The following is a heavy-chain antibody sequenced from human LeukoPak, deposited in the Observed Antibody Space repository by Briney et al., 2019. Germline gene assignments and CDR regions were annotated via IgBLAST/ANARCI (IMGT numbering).Heavy chain of an antibody. Sequence: GGSLRLSCAASGFTFSNYAMSWVRQAPGKGLEWVSAISGSGGSTYYADSVKGRFAISRDNSKNTLYLQMDSLRAEDTVVYYCAKDLVVSLSGAFDIWGQGTMVTVSS. J-gene: IGHJ3*02. D-gene: IGHD2-15*01. CDR2: ISGSGGST. CDR3: AKDLVVSLSGAFDI. V-gene: IGHV3-23*01. CDR1: GFTFSNYA.